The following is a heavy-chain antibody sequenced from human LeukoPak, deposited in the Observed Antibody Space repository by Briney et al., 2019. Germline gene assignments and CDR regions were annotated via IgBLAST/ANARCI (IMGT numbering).Heavy chain of an antibody. V-gene: IGHV3-11*01. CDR1: GSTFSDYY. J-gene: IGHJ4*02. D-gene: IGHD6-13*01. Sequence: PGGSLRLSCAASGSTFSDYYMSWIRQAPGKGLEWISYISSSGSTISYADSVTGRFTISSDNAKNSLYLQMNSLRAEDTAVYYCASPWIAAAGSAGDYWGQGTLVTVSS. CDR3: ASPWIAAAGSAGDY. CDR2: ISSSGSTI.